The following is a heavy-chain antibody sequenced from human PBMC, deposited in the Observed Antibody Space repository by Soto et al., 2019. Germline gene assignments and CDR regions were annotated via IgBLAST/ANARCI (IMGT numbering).Heavy chain of an antibody. J-gene: IGHJ4*02. Sequence: RRALRVSCAASGVTCSHYGIHWVRQAPGKGLEWLAVISYDGSNKHYADSVKGRFTVSRDNSKNTLYLQMNSLRAEDTAVYFCARYSGKYQGPIDYWGQGTLVTVSS. CDR1: GVTCSHYG. D-gene: IGHD1-26*01. CDR3: ARYSGKYQGPIDY. V-gene: IGHV3-30*03. CDR2: ISYDGSNK.